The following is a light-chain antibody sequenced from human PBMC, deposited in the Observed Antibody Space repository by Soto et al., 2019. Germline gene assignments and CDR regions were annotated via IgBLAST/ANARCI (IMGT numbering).Light chain of an antibody. Sequence: DIQMTQSPSSLSASVGDRVTITCRARQSISNYLNWYQQKPGKAPKLLIYDASSLKSGVPSRFSGSGSGTEFTLTISSLQPDDFATYYCQQYNTYSTFGQGTRLEIK. CDR2: DAS. CDR3: QQYNTYST. V-gene: IGKV1-5*01. J-gene: IGKJ5*01. CDR1: QSISNY.